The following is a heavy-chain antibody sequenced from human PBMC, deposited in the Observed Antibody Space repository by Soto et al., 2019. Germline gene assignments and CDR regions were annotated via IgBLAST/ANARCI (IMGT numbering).Heavy chain of an antibody. CDR1: GASMSGYY. V-gene: IGHV4-59*08. J-gene: IGHJ3*02. CDR2: IYYSGSS. D-gene: IGHD2-2*01. CDR3: ARQILRATSQGDAFDI. Sequence: SDTLSLTCTVSGASMSGYYWTWIRQPPGKGLEWIAYIYYSGSSKYNPSLKSRISISVDTSKNQFSLKLTSVSAADTAIYYCARQILRATSQGDAFDIWGQGTVVTVSS.